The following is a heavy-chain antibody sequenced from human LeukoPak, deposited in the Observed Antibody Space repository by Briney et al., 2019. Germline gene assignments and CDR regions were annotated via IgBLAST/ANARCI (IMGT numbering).Heavy chain of an antibody. CDR3: ARVPDTSGYFYYFDY. D-gene: IGHD3-22*01. J-gene: IGHJ4*02. CDR2: ISYSGGT. Sequence: PSETLSLTCTVSGASISTYYWGWIRQPPEKRPEWIGHISYSGGTNYNPSLKSRVTISMDTPKNQFSLNLSSVTAADTAVYYCARVPDTSGYFYYFDYWGRGTLVTVSS. CDR1: GASISTYY. V-gene: IGHV4-59*01.